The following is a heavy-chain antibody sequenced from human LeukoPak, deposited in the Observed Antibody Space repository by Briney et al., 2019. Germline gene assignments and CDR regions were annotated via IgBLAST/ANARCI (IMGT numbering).Heavy chain of an antibody. D-gene: IGHD4-11*01. CDR3: ARTSDYYNYYFDY. CDR1: RYRFTDYY. Sequence: ASVKVSCKASRYRFTDYYVHWVRQAPGRGLEWMAWINPNDGTTNYAQKFQGRVTMITDTSISTAYMELSNLRSDDTAVYYCARTSDYYNYYFDYWGQGTPVTVSS. CDR2: INPNDGTT. J-gene: IGHJ4*02. V-gene: IGHV1-2*02.